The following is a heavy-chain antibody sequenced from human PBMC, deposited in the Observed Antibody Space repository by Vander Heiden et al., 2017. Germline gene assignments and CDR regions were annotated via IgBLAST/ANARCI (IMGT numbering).Heavy chain of an antibody. CDR3: TTQREYTAMVHHYFYY. Sequence: EVQLLEPGGGSAKPGRCRRHPCAAAGPIIRNAWTYRGRKAPGKGLAWAGRMITTTGGRTTDYAASVKGRFVISSDVSENTLHLQMTSLKTEDTAVCYCTTQREYTAMVHHYFYYWGQGTPVTVSS. D-gene: IGHD5-18*01. CDR1: GPIIRNAW. V-gene: IGHV3-15*01. J-gene: IGHJ4*02. CDR2: MITTTGGRTT.